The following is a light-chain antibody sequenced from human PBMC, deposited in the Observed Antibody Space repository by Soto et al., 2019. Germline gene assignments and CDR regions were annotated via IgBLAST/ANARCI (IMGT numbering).Light chain of an antibody. CDR3: QQYGSSSYT. V-gene: IGKV3-20*01. CDR1: QSVSSSY. J-gene: IGKJ2*01. CDR2: GAS. Sequence: EIVLTQSPGTLSLFPGERATLSCRASQSVSSSYLAWYQQKPGQAPRLLIYGASSRATGIPDRFSGSGSGTDFTLTISRLEPEDFAVHYCQQYGSSSYTFGQGTKLEIK.